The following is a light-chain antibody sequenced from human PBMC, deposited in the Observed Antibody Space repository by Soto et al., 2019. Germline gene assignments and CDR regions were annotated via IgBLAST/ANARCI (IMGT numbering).Light chain of an antibody. Sequence: VLTQSPATLSLSPGERATLSCRASQSIDIYLAWYQLRPGQAPRLLIYDASNRPPGNPARCSGSGSATAFTRTISSLEPADVAIDYGQQRKFWLSFGGGNKVDIK. J-gene: IGKJ4*01. CDR1: QSIDIY. CDR2: DAS. CDR3: QQRKFWLS. V-gene: IGKV3-11*01.